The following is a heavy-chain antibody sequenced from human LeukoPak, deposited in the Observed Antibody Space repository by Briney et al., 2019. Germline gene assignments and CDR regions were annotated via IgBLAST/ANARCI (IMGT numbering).Heavy chain of an antibody. D-gene: IGHD2-2*01. CDR2: IHYRGST. Sequence: SETLSLTCTLSGGSISSRSYYWGWIRQPPGKGLEWIGTIHYRGSTFYNPSLKSRVTISVDTSKIQLSLKLSSVTASDTAVYYCASLGGYCSSVSCYQYFDLWGRGTLVTVSS. V-gene: IGHV4-39*01. CDR1: GGSISSRSYY. J-gene: IGHJ2*01. CDR3: ASLGGYCSSVSCYQYFDL.